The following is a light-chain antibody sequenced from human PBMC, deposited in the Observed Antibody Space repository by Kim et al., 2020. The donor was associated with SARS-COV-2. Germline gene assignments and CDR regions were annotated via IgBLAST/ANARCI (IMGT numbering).Light chain of an antibody. V-gene: IGKV1-39*01. CDR3: QQSYSTPLT. CDR1: QSISSY. Sequence: DIQMTQSPSSLSASVDRVTITCRASQSISSYLNWYQQKPGKAPKLLIYAASSLQSGVPSRFSGSGSGTDFTLTISSLQPEDFATYYCQQSYSTPLTFGQGTKVEIK. J-gene: IGKJ1*01. CDR2: AAS.